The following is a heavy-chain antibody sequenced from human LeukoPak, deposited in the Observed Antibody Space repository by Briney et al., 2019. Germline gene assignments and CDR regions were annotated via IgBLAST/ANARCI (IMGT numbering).Heavy chain of an antibody. J-gene: IGHJ4*02. CDR2: INPNSGGT. Sequence: ASVEVSCKASGYTFTGYYMHWVRQAPGQGLEWMGWINPNSGGTNYAQKFQGRVTMTRDTSISTAYMELSRLRSDDTAVYYCARVGYSYGYRGGFDYWGQGTLVTVSS. CDR3: ARVGYSYGYRGGFDY. CDR1: GYTFTGYY. V-gene: IGHV1-2*02. D-gene: IGHD5-18*01.